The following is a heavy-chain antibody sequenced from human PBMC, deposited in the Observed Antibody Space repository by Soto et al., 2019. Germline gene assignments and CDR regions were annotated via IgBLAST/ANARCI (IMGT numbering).Heavy chain of an antibody. J-gene: IGHJ4*02. D-gene: IGHD3-10*01. Sequence: QVQLQESGPGLVKPSQTLSLTCTVSGGSISIGGYYWSWIRQHPGKGLEWIGYIYYSGSTYYNPSLKSRVTISVDTSKNQFSLMLSSVTAADTAVYYCVVWFGEGDYYFDYWGQGTLVTVSS. CDR2: IYYSGST. CDR3: VVWFGEGDYYFDY. V-gene: IGHV4-31*03. CDR1: GGSISIGGYY.